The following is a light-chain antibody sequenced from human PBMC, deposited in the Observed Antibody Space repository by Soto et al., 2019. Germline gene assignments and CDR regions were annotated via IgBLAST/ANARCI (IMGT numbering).Light chain of an antibody. CDR1: SSDIGSFNY. Sequence: QSVLTQPASVSGFPGQSITISCTGTSSDIGSFNYVSWYQHHPGTAPKLIIYGVSNRPSGVSNRFSGSKSGNTASLTISGLQAEDEADYYCSSYTTTSTQVFGTGTKVTVL. CDR3: SSYTTTSTQV. J-gene: IGLJ1*01. CDR2: GVS. V-gene: IGLV2-14*03.